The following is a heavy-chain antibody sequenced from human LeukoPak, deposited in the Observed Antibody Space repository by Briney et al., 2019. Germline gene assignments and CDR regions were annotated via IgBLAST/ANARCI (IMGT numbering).Heavy chain of an antibody. V-gene: IGHV3-33*01. CDR1: GFTFSSYG. J-gene: IGHJ4*02. CDR2: IWYDGSNK. Sequence: PGMSLRLSSAASGFTFSSYGMHWVRQAPGKGLEGVAVIWYDGSNKYCADSVKGRFTISRDNSKNTLDLQMNSLRAEDTAVYYCARDRSYDFWSGYSTPDYWGQGTLVTVSS. CDR3: ARDRSYDFWSGYSTPDY. D-gene: IGHD3-3*01.